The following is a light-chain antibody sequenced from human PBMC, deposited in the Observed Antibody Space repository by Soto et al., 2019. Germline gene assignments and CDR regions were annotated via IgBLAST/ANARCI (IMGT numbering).Light chain of an antibody. V-gene: IGLV1-44*01. J-gene: IGLJ2*01. CDR2: STY. Sequence: QSVLTQPPSASGTAGQRVTISCSGSRSNIGGNAGNWYQHLPGAAPKLLIYSTYQRPSGVPDRFSGSKSGTSASLAISGLQSEYEAEYYCAAWDDSLNGVVFGGGTKLTVL. CDR1: RSNIGGNA. CDR3: AAWDDSLNGVV.